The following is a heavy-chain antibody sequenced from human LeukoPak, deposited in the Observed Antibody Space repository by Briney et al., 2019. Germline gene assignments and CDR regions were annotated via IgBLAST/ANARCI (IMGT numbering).Heavy chain of an antibody. CDR3: ARDGGITMIVGEGAFDI. CDR2: ISSSSSTI. Sequence: SGGSLRLSCAASGFTFSSYSMNWVRQAPGKGLEWVSYISSSSSTIYYADSVKGRFTISRDNAKNSLYLQMNSLRAEDTAVYYCARDGGITMIVGEGAFDIWGQGTKVTVSS. CDR1: GFTFSSYS. V-gene: IGHV3-48*04. D-gene: IGHD3-22*01. J-gene: IGHJ3*02.